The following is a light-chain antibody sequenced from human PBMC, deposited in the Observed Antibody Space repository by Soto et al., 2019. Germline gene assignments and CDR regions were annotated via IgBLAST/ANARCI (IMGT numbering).Light chain of an antibody. V-gene: IGKV3-15*01. J-gene: IGKJ5*01. CDR2: GIS. Sequence: ETVMTQSPATLSVSPGERATLSCRASQSINHNYLAWYQQKPGQAPRLLIYGISTRATGIPARFSGSGSGTEFTLTISSLLSEDFAFYYCQQYSSWLITLRQGTRLEIK. CDR3: QQYSSWLIT. CDR1: QSINHN.